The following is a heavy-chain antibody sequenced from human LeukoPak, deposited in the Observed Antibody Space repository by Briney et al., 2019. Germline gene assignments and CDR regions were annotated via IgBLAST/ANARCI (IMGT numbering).Heavy chain of an antibody. CDR3: ARLGRGSYSIYYYYYMDV. CDR1: GGSFSGYY. J-gene: IGHJ6*03. D-gene: IGHD1-26*01. Sequence: SETLSLTCAVYGGSFSGYYWSWIRQPPGKGLEWIGEINHSGSTNYNPSLKSRVTISVDTSKNQFSLKLSSVTAADTAVYYCARLGRGSYSIYYYYYMDVWGKGTTVTISS. CDR2: INHSGST. V-gene: IGHV4-34*01.